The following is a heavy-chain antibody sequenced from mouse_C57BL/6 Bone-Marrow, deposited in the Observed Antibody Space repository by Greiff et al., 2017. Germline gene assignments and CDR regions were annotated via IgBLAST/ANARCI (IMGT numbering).Heavy chain of an antibody. CDR1: GYTFTSYW. V-gene: IGHV1-55*01. Sequence: QVQLQQPGAELVKPGASVKMSCKASGYTFTSYWITWVKQRPGQGLEWIGDIYPGSGSTNYNEKFKDKATLTVDKSSSTAYMQLSSLTSEDSAVYYCAIYYDYAWFAYWGQGTLVTVSA. D-gene: IGHD2-4*01. J-gene: IGHJ3*01. CDR2: IYPGSGST. CDR3: AIYYDYAWFAY.